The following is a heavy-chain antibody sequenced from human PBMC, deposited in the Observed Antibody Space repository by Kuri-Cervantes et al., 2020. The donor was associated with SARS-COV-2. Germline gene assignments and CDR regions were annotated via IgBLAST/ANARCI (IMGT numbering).Heavy chain of an antibody. CDR1: GGTFSSYA. CDR3: ARDFNDFWSGYATFDP. CDR2: IIPIFGTA. J-gene: IGHJ5*02. V-gene: IGHV1-69*13. D-gene: IGHD3-3*01. Sequence: SVKVSCKASGGTFSSYAISWVRQAPGQGLEWMGGIIPIFGTANYAQKFQGRVTITADESTSKAYMELSSLRSEDTAVYYCARDFNDFWSGYATFDPWGQGTLVTVSS.